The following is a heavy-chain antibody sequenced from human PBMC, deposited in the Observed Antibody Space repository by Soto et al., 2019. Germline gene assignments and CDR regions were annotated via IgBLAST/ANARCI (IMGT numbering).Heavy chain of an antibody. Sequence: PGGSLRLSCAASGFTFSNFGMPWVRQAPGKGLEWVAVIWYDGINEYYPDSVKGRFTISRDNSKNTLYLQMNSLRAEDTAVYYCERLNTGGYLDFWGRGTLVTVSS. J-gene: IGHJ2*01. D-gene: IGHD4-17*01. CDR1: GFTFSNFG. V-gene: IGHV3-33*01. CDR3: ERLNTGGYLDF. CDR2: IWYDGINE.